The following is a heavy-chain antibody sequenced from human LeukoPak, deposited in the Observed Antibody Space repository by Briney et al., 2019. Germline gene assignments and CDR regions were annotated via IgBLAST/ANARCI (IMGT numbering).Heavy chain of an antibody. CDR2: ISTSSSYI. CDR3: ARGGGYSYGSFDY. CDR1: GFTFSSYS. D-gene: IGHD5-18*01. V-gene: IGHV3-21*01. Sequence: PGGSLRLSCAASGFTFSSYSMNWVRQAPGKGLEWVSSISTSSSYIHYADSVKGRFTISRDNAKNTLYLQMNSLRAEDTAVYYCARGGGYSYGSFDYWGQGTLVTVSS. J-gene: IGHJ4*02.